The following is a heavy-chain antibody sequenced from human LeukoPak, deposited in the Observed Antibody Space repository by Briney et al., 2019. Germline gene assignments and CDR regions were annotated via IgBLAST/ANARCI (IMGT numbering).Heavy chain of an antibody. CDR2: IRIGGDCT. CDR3: AKLHSATITADFDH. J-gene: IGHJ4*02. D-gene: IGHD1-14*01. V-gene: IGHV3-23*01. Sequence: GGSLRLSRAASGFTFSGSTMSWVRQALGRGLAWVSGIRIGGDCTYYADSVKGRFTISRDNYKNTLSLQISKLRGEDTAIYYCAKLHSATITADFDHRGKGTLGTVSS. CDR1: GFTFSGST.